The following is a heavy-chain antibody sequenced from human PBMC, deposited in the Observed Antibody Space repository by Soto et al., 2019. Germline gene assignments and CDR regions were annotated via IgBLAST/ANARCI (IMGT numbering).Heavy chain of an antibody. Sequence: ASVKVSCKAFGYRLINFYLHWVRQAPGQGLEWMGWINPKNDDTNNAPKSQGRVTMTRDTSISVAYMELSGLNSGDTAVYYCARDDTGANFGSWGKATLVTVSS. V-gene: IGHV1-2*02. D-gene: IGHD2-8*02. J-gene: IGHJ4*02. CDR2: INPKNDDT. CDR3: ARDDTGANFGS. CDR1: GYRLINFY.